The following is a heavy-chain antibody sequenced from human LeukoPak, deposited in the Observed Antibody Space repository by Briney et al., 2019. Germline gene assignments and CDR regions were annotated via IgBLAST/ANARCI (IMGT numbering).Heavy chain of an antibody. CDR1: GYTFTFYW. Sequence: GESLKISCKGSGYTFTFYWIAWVRQMPGKGLEWMGIIYPGDSDTRYSPSFQGQVTISADKSISTAYLQWTSLKASDTAMYYCARWESSSWSKVNWFGSWGQGTLVTVSS. CDR3: ARWESSSWSKVNWFGS. V-gene: IGHV5-51*01. D-gene: IGHD6-13*01. J-gene: IGHJ5*01. CDR2: IYPGDSDT.